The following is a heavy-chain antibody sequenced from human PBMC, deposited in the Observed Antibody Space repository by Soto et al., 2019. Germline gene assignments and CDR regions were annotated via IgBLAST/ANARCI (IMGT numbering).Heavy chain of an antibody. D-gene: IGHD2-2*02. Sequence: KPGGSLRLSCAASGFTFSSYSMNWVRQAPGKGLEWVSSISSSSSYIYYADSVKGRFTISRDNAKNSLYLQMNSLRAEDTAVYYCARDGGEVPAAIVGEYYYGMDVWGQGTTVTVSS. CDR2: ISSSSSYI. J-gene: IGHJ6*02. CDR3: ARDGGEVPAAIVGEYYYGMDV. V-gene: IGHV3-21*01. CDR1: GFTFSSYS.